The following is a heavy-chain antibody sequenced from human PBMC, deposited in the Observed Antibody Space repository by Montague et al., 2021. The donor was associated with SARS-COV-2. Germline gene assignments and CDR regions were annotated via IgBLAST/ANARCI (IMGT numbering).Heavy chain of an antibody. V-gene: IGHV4-34*01. CDR2: INHRGTT. CDR3: ARWDPQTLTLIGLRGKSASDY. J-gene: IGHJ4*02. D-gene: IGHD4-23*01. Sequence: SETLSLTCSVYGGSFSCYYWTWICQSPGKGLEWISEINHRGTTNYNFNPSLRSRVTISVDTSKSQFSLKFSSVTAADTGVYYCARWDPQTLTLIGLRGKSASDYWGQGTLVTVSS. CDR1: GGSFSCYY.